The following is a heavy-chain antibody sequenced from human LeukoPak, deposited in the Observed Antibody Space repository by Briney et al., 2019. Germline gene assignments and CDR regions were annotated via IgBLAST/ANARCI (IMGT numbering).Heavy chain of an antibody. D-gene: IGHD3-10*01. J-gene: IGHJ4*02. CDR3: AREQYYYDSGTYYTFFDY. CDR2: IYSGGST. CDR1: GFSVSNNY. Sequence: GGSLRLSCAASGFSVSNNYMDWVRQAPGKGLEWVSVIYSGGSTFYADSVKGRFTISRDNSKNTLYLQMNSLRAEDTAVYYCAREQYYYDSGTYYTFFDYWGQGTLVTVSS. V-gene: IGHV3-66*01.